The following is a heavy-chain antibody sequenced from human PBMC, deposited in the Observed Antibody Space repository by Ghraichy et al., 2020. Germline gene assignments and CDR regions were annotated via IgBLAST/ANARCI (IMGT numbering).Heavy chain of an antibody. J-gene: IGHJ4*02. CDR3: AKGLFRAAAGIRIDY. CDR1: GFTFDDYT. V-gene: IGHV3-43*01. D-gene: IGHD6-13*01. CDR2: ISWDGGST. Sequence: GGSLRLSCAASGFTFDDYTMHWVRQAPGKGLEWVSLISWDGGSTYYADSVKGRFTISRDNSKNSLYLQMNSLRTEDTALYYCAKGLFRAAAGIRIDYWGQGTLVTVSS.